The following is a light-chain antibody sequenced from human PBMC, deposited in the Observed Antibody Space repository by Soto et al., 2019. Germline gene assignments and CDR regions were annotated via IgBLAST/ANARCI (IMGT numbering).Light chain of an antibody. CDR1: QSVGSY. CDR3: QQRSNWPMIT. V-gene: IGKV3-11*01. J-gene: IGKJ4*01. Sequence: EIVLTQSPATLSLSPGERATLSCRASQSVGSYFAWYQQKPGQAPRLLIYDASNRATGIPARFSASGSGTDFTLTISSLEPEDFSVYYCQQRSNWPMITFGGGTKVEIK. CDR2: DAS.